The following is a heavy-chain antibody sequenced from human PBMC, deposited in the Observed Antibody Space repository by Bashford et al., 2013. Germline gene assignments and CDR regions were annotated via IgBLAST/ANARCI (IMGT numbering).Heavy chain of an antibody. V-gene: IGHV3-23*01. J-gene: IGHJ4*02. CDR2: INAYGGEI. D-gene: IGHD2-15*01. Sequence: VRQAPGKGLEWVSGINAYGGEIYYGDSVKGRFTISRDNSRNTLYLHMNSLRAGDTAVYYCAKGVVGRFPLNYFDLVGPGNPGHRLL. CDR3: AKGVVGRFPLNYFDL.